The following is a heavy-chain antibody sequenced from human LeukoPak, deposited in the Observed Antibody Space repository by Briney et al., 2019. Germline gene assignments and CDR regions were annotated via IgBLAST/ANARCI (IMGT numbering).Heavy chain of an antibody. CDR1: GYTFTDHY. Sequence: GASVKVSCKASGYTFTDHYIYWVRQAPGQGLEWMGWIHPGTGDTKYAQKFQGRVTVTRDTSITTAYMELSSLRSDDTAVYYCASYASGYNWLKAWGQGTLVTVSS. CDR3: ASYASGYNWLKA. D-gene: IGHD3-10*01. V-gene: IGHV1-2*02. CDR2: IHPGTGDT. J-gene: IGHJ5*02.